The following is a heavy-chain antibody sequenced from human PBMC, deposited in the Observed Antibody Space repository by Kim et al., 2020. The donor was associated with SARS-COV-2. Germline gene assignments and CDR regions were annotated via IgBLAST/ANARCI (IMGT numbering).Heavy chain of an antibody. CDR1: GLNFDSSA. CDR2: ISYDVRNN. D-gene: IGHD4-17*01. V-gene: IGHV3-30-3*01. J-gene: IGHJ6*02. CDR3: VRGSYQEPVSLSDYYHGMDV. Sequence: GGSLRLSCAASGLNFDSSAMNWVRQAPGKGLEWVAVISYDVRNNDYADSVKGRFTISRDNSKSTLYLQMNSLRAEDTAVYYCVRGSYQEPVSLSDYYHGMDVWGQGTTVTVSS.